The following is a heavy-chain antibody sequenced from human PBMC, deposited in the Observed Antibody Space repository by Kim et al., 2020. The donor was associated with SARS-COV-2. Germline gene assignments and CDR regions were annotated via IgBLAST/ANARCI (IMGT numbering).Heavy chain of an antibody. CDR3: ARQRVYSSGWYYFDY. CDR2: IYYSGST. V-gene: IGHV4-39*01. J-gene: IGHJ4*02. CDR1: GGSISSSSYY. D-gene: IGHD6-19*01. Sequence: SETLSLTCTVSGGSISSSSYYWGWIRQPPGKGLEWIGSIYYSGSTYYNPSLKSRVTISVDTSKNQFSLKLSSVTAADTAVYYCARQRVYSSGWYYFDYWGQGTLVTVSS.